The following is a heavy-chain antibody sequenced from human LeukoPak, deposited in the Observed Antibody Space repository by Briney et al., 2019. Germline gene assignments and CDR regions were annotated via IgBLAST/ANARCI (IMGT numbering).Heavy chain of an antibody. J-gene: IGHJ1*01. Sequence: ASVKVSCKASGYTFTGYYMHWVRQAPGQGLEWMGWINPNSGGTNYAQKFQGRVTMTRDTSISTAYMELSRLRSDDTAVYYCARMGVTVAGTISRKYFQHWGQGTLVTVSS. CDR3: ARMGVTVAGTISRKYFQH. CDR2: INPNSGGT. D-gene: IGHD6-19*01. CDR1: GYTFTGYY. V-gene: IGHV1-2*02.